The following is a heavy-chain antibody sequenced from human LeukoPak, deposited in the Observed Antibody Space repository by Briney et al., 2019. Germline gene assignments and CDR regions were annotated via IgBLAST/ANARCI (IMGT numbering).Heavy chain of an antibody. CDR2: ISSSSSYI. D-gene: IGHD2-2*02. Sequence: GGSLRLSCAASGFTFSSYSMNWVRQAPGKGLEWVSSISSSSSYIYYADSVKGRFTISRDNAKNSLYLQMNSLRAEDTAVYYCARDGPTSNIVVVPAAIRMGDAFDIWGQGTMVTVSS. V-gene: IGHV3-21*01. CDR1: GFTFSSYS. J-gene: IGHJ3*02. CDR3: ARDGPTSNIVVVPAAIRMGDAFDI.